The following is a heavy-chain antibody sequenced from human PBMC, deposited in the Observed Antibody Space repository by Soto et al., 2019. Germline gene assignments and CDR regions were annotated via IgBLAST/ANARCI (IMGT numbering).Heavy chain of an antibody. CDR2: IYSNGDT. CDR3: ARRGGSSSGCYYYAMDV. CDR1: SDSMNSGGYY. V-gene: IGHV4-31*03. J-gene: IGHJ6*02. D-gene: IGHD6-6*01. Sequence: KASETLSLTCSVSSDSMNSGGYYWSWIRQHPGKGLEWIGYIYSNGDTYYNPSLKSRVTISVDTSKNQFSLNLTSVTTADTAVYYCARRGGSSSGCYYYAMDVWGQGTTVTVSS.